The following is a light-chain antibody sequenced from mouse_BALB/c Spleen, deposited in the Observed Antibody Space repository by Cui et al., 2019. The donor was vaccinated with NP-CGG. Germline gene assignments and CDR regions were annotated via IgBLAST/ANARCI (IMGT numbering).Light chain of an antibody. CDR2: GTN. J-gene: IGLJ1*01. V-gene: IGLV1*01. Sequence: QAVLTQESALTTSPVETVTLTFRSSTGAVTTSNYANWVQEKPDHLFTGLIGGTNNRVPGVPARFSGSLIGDKAALTITGAQTEDEAIYFCALWYSNHWVFGGGTKLTVL. CDR1: TGAVTTSNY. CDR3: ALWYSNHWV.